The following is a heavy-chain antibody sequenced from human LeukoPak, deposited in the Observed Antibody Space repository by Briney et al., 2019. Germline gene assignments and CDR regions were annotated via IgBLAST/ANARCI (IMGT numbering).Heavy chain of an antibody. V-gene: IGHV3-15*01. CDR3: TTDRSGYEMFGY. Sequence: GGSVRLSCAASGFTFSNAWMSWVRQAPGKGLEWVGRIKSKTDGGTTDYAAPVKGRFTISRDDSKNTLYLQMNSLKTEDTAVYYCTTDRSGYEMFGYWGQGTLASVSS. D-gene: IGHD5-12*01. CDR2: IKSKTDGGTT. J-gene: IGHJ4*02. CDR1: GFTFSNAW.